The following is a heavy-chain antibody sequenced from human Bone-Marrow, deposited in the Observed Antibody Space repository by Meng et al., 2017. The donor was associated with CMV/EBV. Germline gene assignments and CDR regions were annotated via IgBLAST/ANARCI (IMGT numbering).Heavy chain of an antibody. CDR3: AKPAIITIFGVVTGRFDP. D-gene: IGHD3-3*01. CDR1: FTFSGYA. J-gene: IGHJ5*02. Sequence: FTFSGYAMGWVGKAPGKGLGWVSDISGSGSSTSSANTVAGRFTISGNNSRNTLYLQMNSLRAEDTAVYYCAKPAIITIFGVVTGRFDPWGQGTLVTVSS. CDR2: ISGSGSST. V-gene: IGHV3-23*01.